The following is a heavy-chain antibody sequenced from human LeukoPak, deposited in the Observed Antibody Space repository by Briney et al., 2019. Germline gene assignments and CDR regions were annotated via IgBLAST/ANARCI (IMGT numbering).Heavy chain of an antibody. Sequence: PGRSLRLSCAASGFTFSSYGMHWVRQAPGKGLEWVSVIYSGGSTYYADSVKGRFTISRDNSKNTLYLQMDSLRGEDTAVYYCAKDFRIGYSAHFDYWGQGALVTVSS. CDR1: GFTFSSYG. CDR3: AKDFRIGYSAHFDY. D-gene: IGHD2-21*01. V-gene: IGHV3-NL1*01. J-gene: IGHJ4*02. CDR2: IYSGGST.